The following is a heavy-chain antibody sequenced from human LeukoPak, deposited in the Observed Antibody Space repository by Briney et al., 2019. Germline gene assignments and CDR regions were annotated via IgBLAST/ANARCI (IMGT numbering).Heavy chain of an antibody. CDR3: AKDFPHYYETSHGMDV. CDR1: GFDFSKYE. Sequence: PGGSLRLSCAASGFDFSKYEMNWVRQAPGKGLDWIAYISVRAGTIYYGYSAEGRFTISRDDAKNSLYLQMNSLRVEDTAIYYCAKDFPHYYETSHGMDVWGQGTTVTVS. D-gene: IGHD3-22*01. J-gene: IGHJ6*02. V-gene: IGHV3-48*03. CDR2: ISVRAGTI.